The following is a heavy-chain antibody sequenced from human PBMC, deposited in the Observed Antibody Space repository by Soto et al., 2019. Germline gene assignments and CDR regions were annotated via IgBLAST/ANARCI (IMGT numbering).Heavy chain of an antibody. Sequence: SDTLSLTCTVSGGSISSGDYYWSWIRQPPGKGLEWIGYIYYSGSTYYNPSLKSRVTISVDTSKNQFSLKLSSVTAADTAVYYCARSSSMVRGVIITWGQGTLVTVSS. CDR3: ARSSSMVRGVIIT. D-gene: IGHD3-10*01. CDR1: GGSISSGDYY. V-gene: IGHV4-30-4*02. J-gene: IGHJ4*02. CDR2: IYYSGST.